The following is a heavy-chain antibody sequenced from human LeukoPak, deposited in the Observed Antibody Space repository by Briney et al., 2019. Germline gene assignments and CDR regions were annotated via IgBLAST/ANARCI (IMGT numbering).Heavy chain of an antibody. CDR3: GAMFFAFDV. J-gene: IGHJ3*01. D-gene: IGHD1-26*01. Sequence: GGSLRLSCAASGFIFHDFGMGWVRQVPGKGLQWVSGINWNGVSTAYADSVKGRFTISRDNANNSLYLQMNSLYCAKVQSDIVGAMFFAFDVWGKGTMVSVSS. CDR1: GFIFHDFG. CDR2: INWNGVST. V-gene: IGHV3-20*01.